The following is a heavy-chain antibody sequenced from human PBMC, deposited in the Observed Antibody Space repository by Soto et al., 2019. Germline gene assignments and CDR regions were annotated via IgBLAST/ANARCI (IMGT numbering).Heavy chain of an antibody. Sequence: VASVKVSCKASGYTFTSYGISWVRQAPGQGLEWMGWISAYNGNTNYAQKLQGRVTMTTDTSTSTAYMELRSLRSDDTAVYYCARVGYSSGWNHFDYWGQGTLVTVSS. V-gene: IGHV1-18*01. D-gene: IGHD6-19*01. CDR2: ISAYNGNT. J-gene: IGHJ4*02. CDR1: GYTFTSYG. CDR3: ARVGYSSGWNHFDY.